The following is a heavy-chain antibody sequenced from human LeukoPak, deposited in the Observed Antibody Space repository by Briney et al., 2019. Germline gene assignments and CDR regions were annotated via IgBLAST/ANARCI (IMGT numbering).Heavy chain of an antibody. Sequence: GGSLRLSCAASGFTFSSYSMNWVRQAPGQGLEWVSSISSSSSYIYYADSVKGRFTISRDNAKNSLYLQMNSLRAEDAAVYYCARYVAAAGDDYWGQGTLVTVSS. J-gene: IGHJ4*02. V-gene: IGHV3-21*01. CDR3: ARYVAAAGDDY. D-gene: IGHD6-13*01. CDR1: GFTFSSYS. CDR2: ISSSSSYI.